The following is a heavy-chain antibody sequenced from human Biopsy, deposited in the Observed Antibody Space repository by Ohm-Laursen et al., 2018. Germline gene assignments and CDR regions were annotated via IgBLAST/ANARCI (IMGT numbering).Heavy chain of an antibody. CDR1: GYNFGNYY. V-gene: IGHV1-46*01. D-gene: IGHD2-21*01. CDR3: ARESPLRLGVCGAIRCFKEVFGMDV. CDR2: VNPVAEAT. J-gene: IGHJ6*02. Sequence: SVKVSCKASGYNFGNYYINWVRKVPGQGLEWLGVVNPVAEATMYAQKFQDRITLTRDASTNTVYMYLTSLTSEDTAVYYCARESPLRLGVCGAIRCFKEVFGMDVWGQGTTVIVSS.